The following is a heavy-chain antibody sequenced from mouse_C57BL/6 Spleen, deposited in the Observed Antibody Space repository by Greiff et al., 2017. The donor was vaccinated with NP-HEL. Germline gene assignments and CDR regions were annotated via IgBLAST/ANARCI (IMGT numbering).Heavy chain of an antibody. Sequence: EVKLMESGEGLVKPGGSLKLSCAASGFTFSSYAMSWVRQTPEKRLEWVAYISSGGDYIYYADTVKGRFTISRDNARNTLYLQMSSLKSEDTAMYYCTREGGDSWFAYWGQGTLVTVSA. D-gene: IGHD3-3*01. CDR2: ISSGGDYI. CDR1: GFTFSSYA. V-gene: IGHV5-9-1*02. CDR3: TREGGDSWFAY. J-gene: IGHJ3*01.